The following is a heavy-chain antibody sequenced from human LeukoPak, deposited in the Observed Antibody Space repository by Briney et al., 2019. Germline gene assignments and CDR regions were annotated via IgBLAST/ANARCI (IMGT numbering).Heavy chain of an antibody. CDR2: ISSSSSTI. D-gene: IGHD3-3*01. CDR1: GFTFSSYS. Sequence: GGSLRLSCAASGFTFSSYSMNWVRQAPRKGLEWVSYISSSSSTIYYADSVKGRFTISRDNAKNSLYLQMNSLRAEDTAVYYCARALSITIFGVVTDYYYYMDVWGKGTTVTVSS. J-gene: IGHJ6*03. CDR3: ARALSITIFGVVTDYYYYMDV. V-gene: IGHV3-48*01.